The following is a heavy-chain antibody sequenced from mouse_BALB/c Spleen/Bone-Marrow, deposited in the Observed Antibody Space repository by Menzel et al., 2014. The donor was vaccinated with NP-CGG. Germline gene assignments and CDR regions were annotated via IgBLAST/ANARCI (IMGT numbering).Heavy chain of an antibody. J-gene: IGHJ4*01. Sequence: VQLQQSGAELVRPGSSVKISCKASGYAFSNYGMHWVKQRPGQGLEWIGQIYPGDGDTNYNGKFKGRVTLTADKSSSTAYMQLSSLTSEDSAVYFCASVYDYGRGYAMDYWGQGTSVTVSS. CDR3: ASVYDYGRGYAMDY. CDR1: GYAFSNYG. V-gene: IGHV1-80*01. CDR2: IYPGDGDT. D-gene: IGHD2-4*01.